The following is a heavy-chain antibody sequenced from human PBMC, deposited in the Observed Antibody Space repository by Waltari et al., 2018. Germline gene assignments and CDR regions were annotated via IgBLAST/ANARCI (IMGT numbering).Heavy chain of an antibody. Sequence: QVQLQESGPGLVKPSGTLSLTCAVSGVSITSTNWWNWVRQPPGKGLELIGEIYHLENTNHNPSPKSRVTISLDKSKNRFSLHLTSVTAADTAIYFCAAYPRGGDWRLDPWGQGMLVTVSS. CDR3: AAYPRGGDWRLDP. D-gene: IGHD2-21*02. CDR1: GVSITSTNW. J-gene: IGHJ5*02. CDR2: IYHLENT. V-gene: IGHV4-4*02.